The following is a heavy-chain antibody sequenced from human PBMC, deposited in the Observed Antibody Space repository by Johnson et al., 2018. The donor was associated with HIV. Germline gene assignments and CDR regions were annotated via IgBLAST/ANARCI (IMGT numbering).Heavy chain of an antibody. CDR3: ARVMVQGDAFDI. J-gene: IGHJ3*02. D-gene: IGHD3-10*01. V-gene: IGHV3-11*04. CDR1: GFTFSDYY. CDR2: ISSSGSTI. Sequence: QVLLVESGGGVVQPGGSLRLSCAASGFTFSDYYMSWIRQAPGKGLEWVSYISSSGSTIYYADSVKGRFTISRDNAKNSLYLQMNSLRADDTAVYYCARVMVQGDAFDIWGQGTMVTVSS.